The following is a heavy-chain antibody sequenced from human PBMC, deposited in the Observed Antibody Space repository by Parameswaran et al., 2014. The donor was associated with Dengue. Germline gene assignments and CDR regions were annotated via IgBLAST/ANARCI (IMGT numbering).Heavy chain of an antibody. D-gene: IGHD6-13*01. J-gene: IGHJ6*02. V-gene: IGHV3-30*04. CDR2: ISYDGSNK. CDR3: ARDLEGGAAAGDYYYYGMDV. Sequence: WIRQPPGKGLEWVAVISYDGSNKYYADSVKGRFTISRDNSKNTLYLQMNSLRAEDTAVYYCARDLEGGAAAGDYYYYGMDVWGQGTTVTVSS.